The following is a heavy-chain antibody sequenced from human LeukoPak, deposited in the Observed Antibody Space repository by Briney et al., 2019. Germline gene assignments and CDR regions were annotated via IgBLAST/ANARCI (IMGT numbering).Heavy chain of an antibody. V-gene: IGHV1-46*01. J-gene: IGHJ6*02. CDR2: INPSGGST. D-gene: IGHD6-13*01. Sequence: ASVKVSCKASGYTFTSYYMHWVRQAPGQGLEWMGIINPSGGSTSYAQKFQGWVTMTRDTSISTAYMELSRLRSDDTAVYYCARWGSQQLVPPSGMDVWGQGTTVTVSS. CDR1: GYTFTSYY. CDR3: ARWGSQQLVPPSGMDV.